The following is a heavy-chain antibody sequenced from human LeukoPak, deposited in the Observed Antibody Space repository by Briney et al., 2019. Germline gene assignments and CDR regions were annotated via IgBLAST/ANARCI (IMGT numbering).Heavy chain of an antibody. CDR3: ARGQSHPIAARNPFDY. CDR1: GGSFSGYY. V-gene: IGHV4-34*01. J-gene: IGHJ4*02. Sequence: PSETLSLTCAVYGGSFSGYYWSWIRQPPGKGLEWIGEINHSGSTSYNPSLKSRVTISVDTSKNQFSLKLSSVTAADTAVYYCARGQSHPIAARNPFDYWGQGTLVTVSS. CDR2: INHSGST. D-gene: IGHD6-6*01.